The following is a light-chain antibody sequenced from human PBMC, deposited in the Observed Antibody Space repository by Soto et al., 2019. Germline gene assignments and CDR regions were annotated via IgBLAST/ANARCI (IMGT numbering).Light chain of an antibody. CDR2: EVT. Sequence: QSALTQPPSASGSPGQSVTISCTGTSSDVGGYNYVSWYQQHPGKAPKLIIYEVTTRPSGVPDRFSGSKSGNTASLTVSGLQAEDEADYCCSSYAGSNNYVFGTGTKLTVL. V-gene: IGLV2-8*01. J-gene: IGLJ1*01. CDR3: SSYAGSNNYV. CDR1: SSDVGGYNY.